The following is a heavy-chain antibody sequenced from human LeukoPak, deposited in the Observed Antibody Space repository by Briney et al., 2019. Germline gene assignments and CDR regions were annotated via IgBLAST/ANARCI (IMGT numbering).Heavy chain of an antibody. J-gene: IGHJ6*03. CDR2: ISYDGSNK. CDR1: GFTFSNYG. Sequence: GRSLRLSCAASGFTFSNYGMHWVRQAPGKGLEWVAVISYDGSNKYYADSVKGRFTISRDNSKNTLYLQMNSLRAEDTAVYYGARAPRVDYMDVWGKGTTVTVSS. D-gene: IGHD2-15*01. V-gene: IGHV3-30*03. CDR3: ARAPRVDYMDV.